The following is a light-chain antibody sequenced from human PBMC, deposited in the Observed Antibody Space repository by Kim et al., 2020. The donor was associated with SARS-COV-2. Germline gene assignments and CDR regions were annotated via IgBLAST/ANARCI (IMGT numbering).Light chain of an antibody. J-gene: IGKJ1*01. V-gene: IGKV1-8*01. Sequence: AATGDRVTITWRASQGISSYLSWYQQKRGKAPKLLIYAASTLQSGVPSRFSGSGSGTDFTLTISCLQSEDFATYYCQQYYSYPQTFGQGTKVEIK. CDR3: QQYYSYPQT. CDR1: QGISSY. CDR2: AAS.